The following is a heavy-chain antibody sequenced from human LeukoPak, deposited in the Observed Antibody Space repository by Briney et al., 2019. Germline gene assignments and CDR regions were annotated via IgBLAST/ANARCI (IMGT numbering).Heavy chain of an antibody. D-gene: IGHD6-6*01. V-gene: IGHV1-69*13. CDR2: IIPIFGTA. CDR1: GYTFTSYD. CDR3: ARVSMAYGMDV. Sequence: GASVKVSCKAPGYTFTSYDFNWVRQATGQGLEWMGGIIPIFGTANYAQKFQGRVTITADESTSTAYMELSSLRSEDTAVYYCARVSMAYGMDVWGQGTTVTVSS. J-gene: IGHJ6*02.